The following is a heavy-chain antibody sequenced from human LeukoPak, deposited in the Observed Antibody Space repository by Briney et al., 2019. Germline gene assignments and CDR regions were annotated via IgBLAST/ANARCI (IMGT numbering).Heavy chain of an antibody. D-gene: IGHD1-26*01. Sequence: PGGSLRLSCAASGSAFSRSWIHWVRQDPGKGLVWVSHINNDATRTTYADSVRGRFTISRDNAKNTVSLQMNSLRAEDTAVYYCASDGAYAMAVWGQGTTVTVSS. CDR1: GSAFSRSW. J-gene: IGHJ6*02. V-gene: IGHV3-74*01. CDR2: INNDATRT. CDR3: ASDGAYAMAV.